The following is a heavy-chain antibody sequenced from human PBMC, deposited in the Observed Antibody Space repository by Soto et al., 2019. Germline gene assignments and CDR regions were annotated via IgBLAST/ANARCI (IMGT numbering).Heavy chain of an antibody. CDR1: GYTFTGYY. J-gene: IGHJ5*02. Sequence: XSVKVSCKASGYTFTGYYMHWVRQAPGQGLEWMGWINPNSGGTNYAQKFQGRVTMTRDTSISTDYMELSRLRSDDTAVYYCAREGTNSTPKWSDPWGPGRLVT. V-gene: IGHV1-2*02. CDR3: AREGTNSTPKWSDP. D-gene: IGHD6-13*01. CDR2: INPNSGGT.